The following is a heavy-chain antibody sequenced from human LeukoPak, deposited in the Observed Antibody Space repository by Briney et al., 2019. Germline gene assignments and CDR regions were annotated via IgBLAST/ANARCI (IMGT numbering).Heavy chain of an antibody. D-gene: IGHD3-22*01. V-gene: IGHV3-30*02. J-gene: IGHJ4*02. Sequence: GGSLRLSCAASGFTFSSYGMHWVRQAPGKVLEWVAFIRYDGSNKYYADSVKGRFTISRDNSKNTLYLQMNSLRAEDTAVYYCAKETNMIRFDYWGQGTLVTVSS. CDR3: AKETNMIRFDY. CDR2: IRYDGSNK. CDR1: GFTFSSYG.